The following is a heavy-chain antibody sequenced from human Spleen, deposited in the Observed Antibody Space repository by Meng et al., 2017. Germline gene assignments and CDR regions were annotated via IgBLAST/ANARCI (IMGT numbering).Heavy chain of an antibody. J-gene: IGHJ4*02. CDR1: GFTFSSYS. Sequence: GESLKISCAASGFTFSSYSMNWVRQAPGKGLEWVSSISSSSSYIYYADSVKGRFTISRDNAKNSLYLQMNSLRAEDTAVYYCARGYDSSGYPIDYWGQGTLVTVSS. D-gene: IGHD3-22*01. CDR3: ARGYDSSGYPIDY. V-gene: IGHV3-21*01. CDR2: ISSSSSYI.